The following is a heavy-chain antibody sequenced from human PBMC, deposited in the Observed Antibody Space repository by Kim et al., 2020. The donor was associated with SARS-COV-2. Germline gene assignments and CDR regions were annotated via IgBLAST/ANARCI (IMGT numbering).Heavy chain of an antibody. J-gene: IGHJ6*03. Sequence: SETLSLTCGVYGGSFSGYYWSWIRQPPGKGLEWIGEINHSGSEINHSGSTNYNPSLKSRVTISVDTSKNQFSLKLSSVTAADTAVYYCARITARYYMDV. CDR2: INHSGSEINHSGST. CDR3: ARITARYYMDV. CDR1: GGSFSGYY. V-gene: IGHV4-34*01. D-gene: IGHD3-16*01.